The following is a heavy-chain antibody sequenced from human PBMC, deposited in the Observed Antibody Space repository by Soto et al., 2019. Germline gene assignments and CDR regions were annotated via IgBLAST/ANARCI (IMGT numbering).Heavy chain of an antibody. J-gene: IGHJ6*02. CDR1: GYSFTSYW. CDR3: ARPSGKGGITLYYYYGMDV. D-gene: IGHD3-3*01. V-gene: IGHV5-10-1*01. Sequence: GESLKISCKGSGYSFTSYWISWVRQMPGKGLEWMGRIDPSDSYTNYSPSFQGHVTISADKSISTAYLQWSSLKASDTAMYYCARPSGKGGITLYYYYGMDVWGQGTTVTVSS. CDR2: IDPSDSYT.